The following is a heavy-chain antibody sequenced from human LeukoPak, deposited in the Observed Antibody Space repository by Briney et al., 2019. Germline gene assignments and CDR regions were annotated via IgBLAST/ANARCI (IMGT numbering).Heavy chain of an antibody. J-gene: IGHJ5*02. V-gene: IGHV4-38-2*02. CDR1: GYSISSGYF. Sequence: SETLSLTCTVSGYSISSGYFWGWIRQPPGKGLEWIGVYHVGTTDYNPSLKSRVTISVDRSKNQMSLKLSSVAAADTAVYYCARDSGTTGEVKFDPWGQGTLVTVSS. CDR3: ARDSGTTGEVKFDP. D-gene: IGHD3-10*01. CDR2: VYHVGTT.